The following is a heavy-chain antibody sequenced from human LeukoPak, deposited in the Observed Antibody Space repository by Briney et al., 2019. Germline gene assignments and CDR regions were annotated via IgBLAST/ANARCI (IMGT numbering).Heavy chain of an antibody. J-gene: IGHJ4*02. CDR1: GFTFSSYW. CDR3: VKDLTATTSA. V-gene: IGHV3-74*01. D-gene: IGHD1-7*01. CDR2: IYSDAT. Sequence: PGGSLRLSCAASGFTFSSYWIHWVRQAPGKGLVWVSRIYSDATYYADSVKGRFSISRDNSKNTLDLQMSSLRAEDTAVYYCVKDLTATTSAWGQGTLVIVSS.